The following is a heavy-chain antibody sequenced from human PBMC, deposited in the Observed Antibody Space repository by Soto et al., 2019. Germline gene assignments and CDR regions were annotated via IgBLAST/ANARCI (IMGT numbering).Heavy chain of an antibody. D-gene: IGHD6-6*01. Sequence: EVQLLESGGGLVQPGGSLRLSCAASGFTFSSYAMSWVRQAPGKGLEWVSAISGSGGSTYYADSVKGRFTISRDNSKNPLYLQMNSRGAEDTAVYYCAKPSIGRGGGSFDYWGQGTLVTVSS. CDR1: GFTFSSYA. V-gene: IGHV3-23*01. CDR3: AKPSIGRGGGSFDY. CDR2: ISGSGGST. J-gene: IGHJ4*02.